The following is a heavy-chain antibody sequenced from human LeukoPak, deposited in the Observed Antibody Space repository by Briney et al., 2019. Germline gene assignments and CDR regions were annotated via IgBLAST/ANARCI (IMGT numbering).Heavy chain of an antibody. CDR1: GFTFSDYY. J-gene: IGHJ6*03. D-gene: IGHD6-13*01. Sequence: GGSLRLSCAASGFTFSDYYMTWIRQAPGKGLEWVSYISSSGSTIYYADSVKGRFTISRDNAKNSLYLQMNSLRAEDTAVYYCAREPPQLVAPYYYYMDVWDKGTTVTVSS. CDR2: ISSSGSTI. CDR3: AREPPQLVAPYYYYMDV. V-gene: IGHV3-11*04.